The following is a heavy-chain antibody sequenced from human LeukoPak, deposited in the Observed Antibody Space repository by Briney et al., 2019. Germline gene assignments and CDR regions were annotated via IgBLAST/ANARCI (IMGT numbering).Heavy chain of an antibody. V-gene: IGHV5-51*01. CDR2: IYPGDSDT. Sequence: LGESLKISCKGSGYSFTSYWIGWVRQMPGKGLEWMGIIYPGDSDTRYSPSFQGQVTISADKSISTAYLQWSSLKASDTAMYYCASTSSTNGYYYYYMDAWGKGTTVTVSS. D-gene: IGHD2-2*01. J-gene: IGHJ6*03. CDR3: ASTSSTNGYYYYYMDA. CDR1: GYSFTSYW.